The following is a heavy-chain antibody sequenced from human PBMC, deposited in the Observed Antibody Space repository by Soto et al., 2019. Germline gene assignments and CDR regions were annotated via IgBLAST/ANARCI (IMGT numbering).Heavy chain of an antibody. CDR3: AREDRFLRSLEWEYFDP. CDR2: INHSGST. Sequence: SETLSLTCAVYGGSFSGYYWSWIRQPPGKGLEWIGEINHSGSTNYNPSLKSRVTISVDTSKNQFSLKLSSVTAADTAVYYCAREDRFLRSLEWEYFDPWGQGTLVTVSS. CDR1: GGSFSGYY. V-gene: IGHV4-34*01. D-gene: IGHD3-3*01. J-gene: IGHJ5*02.